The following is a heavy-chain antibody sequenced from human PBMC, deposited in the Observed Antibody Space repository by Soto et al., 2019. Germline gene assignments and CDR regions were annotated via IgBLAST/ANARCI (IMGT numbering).Heavy chain of an antibody. Sequence: ASVKVSCKASGYTFTNYGITWVRQAPGQGLEWMGWINADYGNTNYEQKFQGRVTMTTDTSTNTAYMELRSLRSDDTAVYYCARKSLSNFNWFDPWGQGTLLIVSS. V-gene: IGHV1-18*04. D-gene: IGHD4-4*01. CDR1: GYTFTNYG. CDR2: INADYGNT. CDR3: ARKSLSNFNWFDP. J-gene: IGHJ5*02.